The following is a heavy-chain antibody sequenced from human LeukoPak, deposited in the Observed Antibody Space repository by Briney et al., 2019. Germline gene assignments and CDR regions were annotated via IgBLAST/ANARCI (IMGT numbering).Heavy chain of an antibody. CDR1: GGSISSDGYY. CDR2: IYFSGST. CDR3: ARGIRYYYGSGSPYYFDY. Sequence: QTLSLTCTVSGGSISSDGYYWSWIRQHPGKGLDWIGYIYFSGSTYYNPSLRSRVTISVDTSKNQFSLKLSSVTAADTAVYYCARGIRYYYGSGSPYYFDYWGQGTLVTVSS. D-gene: IGHD3-10*01. J-gene: IGHJ4*02. V-gene: IGHV4-31*03.